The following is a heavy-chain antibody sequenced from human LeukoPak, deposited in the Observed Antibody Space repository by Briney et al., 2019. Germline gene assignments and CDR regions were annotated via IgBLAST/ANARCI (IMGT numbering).Heavy chain of an antibody. Sequence: GGSLRLSCAASGFTFSSYGMHWVRQAPGKGLEWVAVIWYDGSNKYYADSVKGRFTIPRDNSKNTLYLQMNSLRAEDTAVYYCARDNDGSGSFDYWGQGTLVTVSS. J-gene: IGHJ4*02. V-gene: IGHV3-33*01. CDR2: IWYDGSNK. CDR3: ARDNDGSGSFDY. CDR1: GFTFSSYG. D-gene: IGHD3-10*01.